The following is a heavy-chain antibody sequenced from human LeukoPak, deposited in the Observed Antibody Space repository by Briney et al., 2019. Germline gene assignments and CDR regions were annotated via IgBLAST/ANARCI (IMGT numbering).Heavy chain of an antibody. CDR2: INHSGST. CDR3: ARGGTGSRTFDY. J-gene: IGHJ4*02. CDR1: GFTFSNAY. V-gene: IGHV4-34*01. D-gene: IGHD1-1*01. Sequence: PGGSLRLSCAASGFTFSNAYMNWIRQPPGKGLEWIGEINHSGSTNYNPSLKSRVTISVDTSKNQFSLKLSSVTAADTAVYYCARGGTGSRTFDYWGQGTLVTVSS.